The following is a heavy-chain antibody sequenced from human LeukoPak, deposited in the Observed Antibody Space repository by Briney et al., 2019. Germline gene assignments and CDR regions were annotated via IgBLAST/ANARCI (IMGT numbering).Heavy chain of an antibody. CDR2: INHSGST. CDR3: ARRSIGGVIVIQRGYDY. V-gene: IGHV4-34*01. CDR1: GGSFSGCY. Sequence: SETLSLTCAVYGGSFSGCYWSWIRQPPGKGLEWIGEINHSGSTNYNPSLKSRVTISVDTSKNQFSLKLSSVTAADTAVYYCARRSIGGVIVIQRGYDYWGQGTLVTVSS. J-gene: IGHJ4*02. D-gene: IGHD3-16*02.